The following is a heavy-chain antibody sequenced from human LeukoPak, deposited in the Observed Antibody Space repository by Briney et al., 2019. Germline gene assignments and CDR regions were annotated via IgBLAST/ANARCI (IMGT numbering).Heavy chain of an antibody. V-gene: IGHV3-15*01. J-gene: IGHJ4*02. CDR3: TTVPAYGSGSYTVDY. CDR2: IKSKTDGGTT. D-gene: IGHD3-10*01. Sequence: GGSLRLSCAASGFTFSNAWMSWVRQAPGKGLEWVGRIKSKTDGGTTDYAAPVKGRFTISRDDSKNTLYLQMNSLKTEDTAVYYCTTVPAYGSGSYTVDYWGQGTLVTVSS. CDR1: GFTFSNAW.